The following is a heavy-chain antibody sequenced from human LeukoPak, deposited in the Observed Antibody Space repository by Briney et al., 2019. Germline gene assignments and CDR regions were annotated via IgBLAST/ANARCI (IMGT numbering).Heavy chain of an antibody. CDR1: SGSFSGYY. Sequence: SETLSLTCAVYSGSFSGYYWSWIRQPPGKGLEWIGYIYYSGSTNYNPSLKSRVTISVDTSKNQFSLKLSSVTAADTAVYYCARFPEYYYDSSGYPDYWGQGTLVTVSS. CDR3: ARFPEYYYDSSGYPDY. J-gene: IGHJ4*02. D-gene: IGHD3-22*01. CDR2: IYYSGST. V-gene: IGHV4-59*01.